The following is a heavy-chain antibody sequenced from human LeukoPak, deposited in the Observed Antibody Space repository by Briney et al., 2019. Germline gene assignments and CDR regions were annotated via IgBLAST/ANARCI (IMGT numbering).Heavy chain of an antibody. CDR1: GASISSYS. D-gene: IGHD4-11*01. CDR3: ARENSTTVTLEPFDY. Sequence: SETLSLTCTVSGASISSYSWSWIRQPAGKGLEWIGRIYTSGNTNYNPSLKSRVTMSLDTSKNQFSPKLSSVTAADTAVYYCARENSTTVTLEPFDYWGQGTLVTVSS. J-gene: IGHJ4*02. CDR2: IYTSGNT. V-gene: IGHV4-4*07.